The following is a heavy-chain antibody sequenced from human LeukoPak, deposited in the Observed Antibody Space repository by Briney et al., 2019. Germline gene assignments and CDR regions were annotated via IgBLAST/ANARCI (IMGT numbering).Heavy chain of an antibody. CDR3: ARLTTADDYGEYGGGNFDY. J-gene: IGHJ4*02. Sequence: GESLKISCKGSGYSFTSYWIGWVRQMPGKGLEWMGIIYPGDSDTRYSPSFQGQVTISADKSISTAYLQWSSLKASDTAMYYCARLTTADDYGEYGGGNFDYWGQGTLVTVSS. D-gene: IGHD4-17*01. CDR2: IYPGDSDT. V-gene: IGHV5-51*01. CDR1: GYSFTSYW.